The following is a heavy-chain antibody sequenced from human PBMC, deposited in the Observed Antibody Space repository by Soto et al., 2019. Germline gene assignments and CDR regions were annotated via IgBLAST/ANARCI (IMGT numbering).Heavy chain of an antibody. V-gene: IGHV4-30-2*01. J-gene: IGHJ4*02. CDR2: IFPSATT. CDR1: GGSLSGATYS. CDR3: ARSREFDY. Sequence: PSETLSLTCGVSGGSLSGATYSCKWIRQPPGKGLEWIGYIFPSATTYYNPSLKSRVTISIEVSKNQFSLSLRSLTAADTAVYYCARSREFDYWSQGTLVTVSS.